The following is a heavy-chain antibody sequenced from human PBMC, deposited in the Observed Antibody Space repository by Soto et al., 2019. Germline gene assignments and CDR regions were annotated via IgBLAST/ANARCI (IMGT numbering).Heavy chain of an antibody. CDR1: GYTFTNIV. V-gene: IGHV1-8*01. CDR2: MNPNSGNT. D-gene: IGHD2-15*01. CDR3: ARVMLGGHSDY. J-gene: IGHJ4*02. Sequence: QVQLVQSGAEVKKPGASVTVSCKASGYTFTNIVINWVRQAPGQGLEWMGWMNPNSGNTGYAQKFQVRVTMTRNTSIRTAYIDLSSLSSDDTAVYYCARVMLGGHSDYWGQGTLVTVSS.